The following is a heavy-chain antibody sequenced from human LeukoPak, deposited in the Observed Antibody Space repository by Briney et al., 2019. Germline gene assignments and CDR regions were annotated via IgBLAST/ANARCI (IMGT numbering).Heavy chain of an antibody. CDR1: GFMLSGSA. D-gene: IGHD5-18*01. V-gene: IGHV3-21*04. CDR3: AKTGDTAMVRGDFDY. CDR2: INDAGSHI. Sequence: GGSLRLSCAASGFMLSGSAMNWVRQAPGKGLEWVSSINDAGSHIYYTDSVKGRFTISRDNAKNSLYLQMNSLRAEDTAVYYCAKTGDTAMVRGDFDYWGQGTLVTVSS. J-gene: IGHJ4*02.